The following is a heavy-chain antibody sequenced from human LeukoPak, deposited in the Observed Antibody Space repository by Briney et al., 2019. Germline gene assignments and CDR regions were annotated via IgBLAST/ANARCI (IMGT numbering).Heavy chain of an antibody. CDR3: ARETVTPLTWFDP. D-gene: IGHD4-17*01. Sequence: SETLSLTCAVYGGSFSGYYWSWIRQPPGRGLEWIGEINHSGSTNYNPSLKSRVPISVDTSKNQFSLKLSSVTAADTAVYYCARETVTPLTWFDPWGQGTLVTVSS. J-gene: IGHJ5*02. CDR2: INHSGST. CDR1: GGSFSGYY. V-gene: IGHV4-34*01.